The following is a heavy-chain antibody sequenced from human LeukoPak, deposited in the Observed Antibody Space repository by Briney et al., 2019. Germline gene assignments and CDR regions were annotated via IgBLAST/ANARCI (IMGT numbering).Heavy chain of an antibody. CDR2: INPNSGGT. Sequence: ASVKVSCKVSGYTFTGYYMHWVRQAPGQGLEWMGWINPNSGGTNHAQKFQGRVTMTRDTSISTAYMELSRLRSDDTAVYYCARLVWGDIVVDEGAFDIWGQGTMVTVSS. CDR1: GYTFTGYY. CDR3: ARLVWGDIVVDEGAFDI. D-gene: IGHD2-21*01. J-gene: IGHJ3*02. V-gene: IGHV1-2*02.